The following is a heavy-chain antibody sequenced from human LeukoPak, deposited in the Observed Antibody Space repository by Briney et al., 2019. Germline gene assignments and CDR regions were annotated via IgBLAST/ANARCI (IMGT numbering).Heavy chain of an antibody. CDR3: VRVDSSGYASLMLLDI. D-gene: IGHD6-25*01. CDR1: GFAFSSYD. V-gene: IGHV3-13*01. J-gene: IGHJ3*02. Sequence: GGSLRLSCAASGFAFSSYDMHWVRQASGKGLEWVSGIGAFGDTYYGVAVRGRFTISRDKAKNSLYLQMNSLRVEDTAVYYCVRVDSSGYASLMLLDIWGQGTMVTVSS. CDR2: IGAFGDT.